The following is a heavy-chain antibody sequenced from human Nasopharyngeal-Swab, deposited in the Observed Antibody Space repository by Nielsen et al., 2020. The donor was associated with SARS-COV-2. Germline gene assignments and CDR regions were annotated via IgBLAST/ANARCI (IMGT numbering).Heavy chain of an antibody. J-gene: IGHJ6*02. CDR1: GFTFSNAW. D-gene: IGHD6-6*01. V-gene: IGHV3-15*01. CDR2: IKSKTDGGTT. CDR3: TPGTGSSGGYYGMDV. Sequence: GGSLRLSYAASGFTFSNAWMSWVRQAPGKGLEWVGRIKSKTDGGTTDYAAPVKGRFTISRDDSKNTLYLQMNSLKTEDTAVYYCTPGTGSSGGYYGMDVWGQGTTVTVSS.